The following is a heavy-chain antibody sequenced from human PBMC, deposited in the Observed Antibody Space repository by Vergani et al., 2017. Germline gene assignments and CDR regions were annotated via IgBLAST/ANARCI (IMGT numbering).Heavy chain of an antibody. V-gene: IGHV4-59*12. CDR2: INHSGST. CDR3: VRGGSVQSPGGDNWFDP. CDR1: GGSISSYY. Sequence: QVQLQESGPGLVKPSETLSLTCTVSGGSISSYYWSWIRQPPGKGLEWIGEINHSGSTNYNPSLKSRVTISVDTSKNQFSLKLSSVTAADTAVYYCVRGGSVQSPGGDNWFDPWGQGTLVTVSS. D-gene: IGHD1-1*01. J-gene: IGHJ5*02.